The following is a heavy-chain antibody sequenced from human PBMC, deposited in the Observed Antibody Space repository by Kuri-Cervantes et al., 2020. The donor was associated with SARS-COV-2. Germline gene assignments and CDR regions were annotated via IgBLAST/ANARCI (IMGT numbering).Heavy chain of an antibody. Sequence: GESLKISCAASGFTFSSYAMHWVRQAPGKGLEYVSAISSNGGSTYYADSVKGRFTISRDNSKNTLYLQMGSLRAEDMAVYYCARGAYGGGTFDYWGQGTLVTVSS. V-gene: IGHV3-64*02. CDR2: ISSNGGST. CDR1: GFTFSSYA. J-gene: IGHJ4*02. D-gene: IGHD4-23*01. CDR3: ARGAYGGGTFDY.